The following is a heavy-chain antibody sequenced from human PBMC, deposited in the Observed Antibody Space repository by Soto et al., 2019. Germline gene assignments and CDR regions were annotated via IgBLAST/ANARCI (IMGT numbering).Heavy chain of an antibody. Sequence: QVQLQESGPGLVKPSETLSLTCTVSGGSISSYYWSWIRQPPGKGLEWIGYIYYSGSTNYNPSLKSRVTISVDTSKNQFSLKLSSVTAADTAVYYCARDRYGEFAFDIWGQGTMVTVSS. V-gene: IGHV4-59*01. CDR2: IYYSGST. CDR1: GGSISSYY. D-gene: IGHD4-17*01. CDR3: ARDRYGEFAFDI. J-gene: IGHJ3*02.